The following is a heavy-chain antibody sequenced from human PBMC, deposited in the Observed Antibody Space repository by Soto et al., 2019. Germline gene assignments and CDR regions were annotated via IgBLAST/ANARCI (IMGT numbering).Heavy chain of an antibody. Sequence: GGSLRLSCAASGFTFSSYAMSWVRQAPGKGLEWVSAISGSGGSTYYADSVKGRFTIARDNSKNTLYLQMNSLRAEDPAVYYCAKGDVARYYYDYSIDVWGTGTTVTGSS. V-gene: IGHV3-23*01. J-gene: IGHJ6*03. D-gene: IGHD2-15*01. CDR3: AKGDVARYYYDYSIDV. CDR2: ISGSGGST. CDR1: GFTFSSYA.